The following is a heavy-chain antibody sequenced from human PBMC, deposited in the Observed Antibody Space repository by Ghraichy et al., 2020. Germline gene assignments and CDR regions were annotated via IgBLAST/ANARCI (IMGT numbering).Heavy chain of an antibody. V-gene: IGHV3-33*01. J-gene: IGHJ3*02. CDR2: IWYDGSNK. Sequence: GSLRLSCAASGFTFSSYGMHWVRQAPGKGLEWVAVIWYDGSNKYYADSVKGRFTISRDNSKNTLYLQMNSLRAEDTAVYYCARGRPGNDAFDIWGQGTMVTVSS. CDR3: ARGRPGNDAFDI. D-gene: IGHD1-1*01. CDR1: GFTFSSYG.